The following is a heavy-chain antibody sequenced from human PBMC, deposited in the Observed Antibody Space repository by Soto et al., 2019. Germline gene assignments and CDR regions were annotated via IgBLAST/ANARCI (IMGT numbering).Heavy chain of an antibody. CDR1: GYTFTSYG. D-gene: IGHD6-6*01. V-gene: IGHV1-18*01. J-gene: IGHJ6*02. CDR2: ISAYNGNT. CDR3: ARAGAARPGYYYYYYGMDV. Sequence: GASVKVSCKASGYTFTSYGISGVRQAPGQGLEWMGWISAYNGNTNYAQKLQGRVTMTTDTSTSTAYMELRSLRSDDTAVYYCARAGAARPGYYYYYYGMDVWGQGTTVTVSS.